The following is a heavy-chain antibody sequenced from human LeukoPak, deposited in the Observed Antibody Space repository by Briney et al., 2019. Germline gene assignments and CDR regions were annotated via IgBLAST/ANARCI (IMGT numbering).Heavy chain of an antibody. J-gene: IGHJ5*02. D-gene: IGHD3-10*01. CDR3: ARAQGFRGGLWSPPRVNWFDP. Sequence: SETLSLTCAVFGGSFSGYYWSWIRQPPGKGLEWIGEINHSGSTNYNPSLKSRVTISVDTSKNQFSLKLSSVTAADTAVYYCARAQGFRGGLWSPPRVNWFDPWGQGTLVTVSS. CDR1: GGSFSGYY. CDR2: INHSGST. V-gene: IGHV4-34*01.